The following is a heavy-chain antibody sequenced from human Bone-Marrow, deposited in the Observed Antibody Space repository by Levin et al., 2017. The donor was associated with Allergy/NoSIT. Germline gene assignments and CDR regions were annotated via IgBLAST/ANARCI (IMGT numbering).Heavy chain of an antibody. CDR2: IWYDGSNK. V-gene: IGHV3-33*01. J-gene: IGHJ4*02. D-gene: IGHD5-24*01. CDR3: ARVRWLQFSELDY. CDR1: GFTFSSYG. Sequence: GGSLRLSCAASGFTFSSYGMHWVRQAPGKGLEWVAVIWYDGSNKYYADSVKGRFTISRDNSKNTLYLQMNSLRAEDTAVYYCARVRWLQFSELDYWGQGTLVTVSS.